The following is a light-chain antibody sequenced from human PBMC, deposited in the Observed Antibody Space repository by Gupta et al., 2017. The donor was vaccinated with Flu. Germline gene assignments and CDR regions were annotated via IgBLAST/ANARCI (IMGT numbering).Light chain of an antibody. CDR1: QSVSNS. CDR3: QQRSNWPPTWT. V-gene: IGKV3-11*01. J-gene: IGKJ1*01. CDR2: DAS. Sequence: VVLTQSPVTLSLSPGERATLSCRASQSVSNSLAWYQQKPGQAPRLLIYDASTRATGIPARFSGSGSGTDFTLTISSLESEDFAVYYCQQRSNWPPTWTFGQGTKVEVK.